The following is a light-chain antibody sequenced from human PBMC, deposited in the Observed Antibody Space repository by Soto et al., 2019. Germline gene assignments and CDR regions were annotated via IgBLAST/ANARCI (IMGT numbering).Light chain of an antibody. CDR3: QQYNSDWNT. CDR1: QDIGSY. V-gene: IGKV1-33*01. J-gene: IGKJ2*01. CDR2: DAS. Sequence: DIQMTQSPSSLSASVGDRVIITCQASQDIGSYLAWYQQKSGKAPKLLIYDASYLETGVPSRFSGRGSGTDFTLTISSLQPDDFATYYCQQYNSDWNTFGQGTKVDIK.